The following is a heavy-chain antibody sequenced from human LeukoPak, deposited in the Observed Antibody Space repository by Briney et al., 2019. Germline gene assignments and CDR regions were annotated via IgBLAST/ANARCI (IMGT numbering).Heavy chain of an antibody. V-gene: IGHV3-21*01. Sequence: MTGGSLRLSCAASGFTFSSYSMNWVRQAPGKGLEWVSSISSSSSYIYYADSVKGRFTISRDNAKNSLYLQMNSLRAEDTAVYYCAKDTLYNWNPVGHYYYGMDVWGQGTTVTVSS. D-gene: IGHD1-20*01. J-gene: IGHJ6*02. CDR1: GFTFSSYS. CDR3: AKDTLYNWNPVGHYYYGMDV. CDR2: ISSSSSYI.